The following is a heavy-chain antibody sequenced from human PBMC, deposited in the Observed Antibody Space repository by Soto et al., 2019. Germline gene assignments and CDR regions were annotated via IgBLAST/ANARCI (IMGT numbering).Heavy chain of an antibody. Sequence: SQTLSLTYALTGDSVSSNSAVWSWVRQSPSRGLEWLGRKYYRSKWYYEYAVSVRGRITINPDTSKNQYSLQLNSVTTEDTAVYFCARGEQYSGRIFDYWGQGTLVTVSS. V-gene: IGHV6-1*01. CDR2: KYYRSKWYY. CDR3: ARGEQYSGRIFDY. CDR1: GDSVSSNSAV. D-gene: IGHD1-26*01. J-gene: IGHJ4*01.